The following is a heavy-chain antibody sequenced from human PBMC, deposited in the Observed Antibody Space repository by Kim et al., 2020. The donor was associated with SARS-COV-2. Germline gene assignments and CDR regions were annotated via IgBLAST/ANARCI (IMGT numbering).Heavy chain of an antibody. Sequence: SETLSLTCTVSGDSISTYYWNWVRQPPGKGLEWLAYIYYSGSSSYNPSLHNRAIISVDTSKNQFSLSLTSVTAADTAVYYCVRWSGYGLPVWGQGTLVTVSS. CDR1: GDSISTYY. CDR3: VRWSGYGLPV. D-gene: IGHD5-12*01. J-gene: IGHJ4*02. V-gene: IGHV4-59*01. CDR2: IYYSGSS.